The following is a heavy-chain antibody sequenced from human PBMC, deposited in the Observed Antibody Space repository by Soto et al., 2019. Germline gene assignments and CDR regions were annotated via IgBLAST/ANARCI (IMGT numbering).Heavy chain of an antibody. V-gene: IGHV3-23*01. CDR2: ISGGGGTT. Sequence: EVQLLESGGGLVQPGGSLRLSCAASGFTFSSHVMNWVRQAPGKGLEWVAAISGGGGTTYYGDSVEGRFTMSRDNSQNTPYLQMNSLRAEDTAIYYCARGPRAPPPHDYGMDVWGQGTTVTVSS. J-gene: IGHJ6*02. CDR3: ARGPRAPPPHDYGMDV. CDR1: GFTFSSHV.